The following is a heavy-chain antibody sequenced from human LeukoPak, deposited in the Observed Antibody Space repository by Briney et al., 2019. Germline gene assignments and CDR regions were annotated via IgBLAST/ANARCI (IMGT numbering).Heavy chain of an antibody. D-gene: IGHD2-21*02. Sequence: GGSLRLSCAASGFIFSSASMTWVRQAPGKGLEWVSSMTGSGSHIYYADSLRGRFTISRDNAKNSLYLQMNGLRGEDTAVYYCARLPGWWGHDSWGQGTLVTVSS. CDR1: GFIFSSAS. CDR3: ARLPGWWGHDS. J-gene: IGHJ4*02. CDR2: MTGSGSHI. V-gene: IGHV3-21*06.